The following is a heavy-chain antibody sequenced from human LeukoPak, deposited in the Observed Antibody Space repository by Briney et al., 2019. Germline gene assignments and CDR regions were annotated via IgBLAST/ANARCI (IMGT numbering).Heavy chain of an antibody. Sequence: ASVKVSCKAPGYTFTGYYMHWVRQAPGQGLEWMGRINPNSGGTNYARKFQGRVTMTRDTSISTAYMELSRLRSDDTAVYYCARSDYYDSSGYYYIFDYWGQGTLVTVSS. CDR2: INPNSGGT. CDR1: GYTFTGYY. CDR3: ARSDYYDSSGYYYIFDY. V-gene: IGHV1-2*06. J-gene: IGHJ4*02. D-gene: IGHD3-22*01.